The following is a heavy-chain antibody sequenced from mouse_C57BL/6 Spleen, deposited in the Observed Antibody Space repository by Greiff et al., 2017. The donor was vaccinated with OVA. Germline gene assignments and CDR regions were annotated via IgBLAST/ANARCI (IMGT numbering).Heavy chain of an antibody. D-gene: IGHD2-1*01. Sequence: DVKLVESGGGLVQPKGSLKLSCAASGFSFNTYAMNWVRQAPGKGLEWVARIRSKSNNYATYYADSVKDRFTISRDDSESMLYLQMNNLKTEDTAMYYCVRQGGNYDVMDYWGQGTSVTVSS. CDR2: IRSKSNNYAT. CDR3: VRQGGNYDVMDY. J-gene: IGHJ4*01. CDR1: GFSFNTYA. V-gene: IGHV10-1*01.